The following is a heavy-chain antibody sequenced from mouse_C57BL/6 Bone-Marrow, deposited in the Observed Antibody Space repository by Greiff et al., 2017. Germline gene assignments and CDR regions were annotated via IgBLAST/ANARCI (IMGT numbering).Heavy chain of an antibody. CDR1: GFNIKDDY. J-gene: IGHJ3*01. D-gene: IGHD1-1*01. CDR3: AREGLLRY. Sequence: VKLVESGAELVRPGASVKLSCTASGFNIKDDYMHWVKQRPEQGLEWIGWIDPNSGGTKYNEKFKSKATLTVDKPSSTAYMQLSSLTSEDSAVYYCAREGLLRYWGQGTLVTVSA. V-gene: IGHV1-72*01. CDR2: IDPNSGGT.